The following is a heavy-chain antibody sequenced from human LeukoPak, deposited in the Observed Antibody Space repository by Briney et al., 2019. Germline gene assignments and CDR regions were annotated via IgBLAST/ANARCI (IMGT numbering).Heavy chain of an antibody. Sequence: GGSLRLSCEVSGFTFIRYYMNWVRQAPEKGLEWVSSISSTGSYIYYADSVKGRFTISRDNAKSSLHLQMNSLRAEDTAVYYCARSPNYYGSGSPFDYWGQGFLVTVSS. D-gene: IGHD3-10*01. J-gene: IGHJ4*02. V-gene: IGHV3-21*01. CDR1: GFTFIRYY. CDR2: ISSTGSYI. CDR3: ARSPNYYGSGSPFDY.